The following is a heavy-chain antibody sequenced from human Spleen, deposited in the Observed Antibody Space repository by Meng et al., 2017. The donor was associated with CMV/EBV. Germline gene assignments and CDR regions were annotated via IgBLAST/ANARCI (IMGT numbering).Heavy chain of an antibody. J-gene: IGHJ4*02. Sequence: SETLSLTCTVSGGPISSYYWSWIRQPPGKGLEWIGYIYYSGSTNYNPSLKSRVIISVDTSKNQFSLKLSSVTAADTAVYYCARVGYSSSWTGYYFDYWGQGTLVTVSS. D-gene: IGHD6-13*01. CDR2: IYYSGST. V-gene: IGHV4-59*01. CDR1: GGPISSYY. CDR3: ARVGYSSSWTGYYFDY.